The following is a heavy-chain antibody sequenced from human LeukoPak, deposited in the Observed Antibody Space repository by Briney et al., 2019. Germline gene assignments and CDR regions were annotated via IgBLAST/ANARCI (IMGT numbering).Heavy chain of an antibody. J-gene: IGHJ4*02. V-gene: IGHV3-11*01. CDR1: GFPFSDYY. CDR3: ARDGRYSTSWYDY. Sequence: GGLLLSCAASGFPFSDYYMSWIRQAPGTGLEWVSYISSSGGTIYYADSVKGRFTISRDNAKNSLYLQMNSLRAEDTAMYYCARDGRYSTSWYDYWGQGTLVTVSS. CDR2: ISSSGGTI. D-gene: IGHD6-13*01.